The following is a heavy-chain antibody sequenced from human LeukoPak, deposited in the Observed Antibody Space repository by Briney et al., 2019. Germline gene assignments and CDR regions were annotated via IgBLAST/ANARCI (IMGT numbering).Heavy chain of an antibody. D-gene: IGHD1-26*01. J-gene: IGHJ3*02. CDR3: AKKTIVGATVDAFDI. CDR1: GFTFSNYG. CDR2: IRYDGFNK. Sequence: GESLRLSCAASGFTFSNYGMHWVRQAPGKGLEWVASIRYDGFNKYYADSLKGRFTISRDNSKNTLYLQMNSLRAEDTAVYYCAKKTIVGATVDAFDIWGQGTMVIVSS. V-gene: IGHV3-30*02.